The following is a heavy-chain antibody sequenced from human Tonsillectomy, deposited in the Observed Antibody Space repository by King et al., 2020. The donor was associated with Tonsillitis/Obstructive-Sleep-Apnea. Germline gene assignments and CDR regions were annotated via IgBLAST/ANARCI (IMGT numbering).Heavy chain of an antibody. J-gene: IGHJ4*02. CDR1: GFTFSSYA. CDR3: ARAYLPWIQLWFFDY. D-gene: IGHD5-18*01. Sequence: QLVQSGGGVVQPGRSLRLSCAASGFTFSSYAMQWVRQATGKGLEWVADISYDGSNKYYADSVKGRFTISRDNSKNTLYLQMNSLRAEDTAVYYCARAYLPWIQLWFFDYWGQGTLVTVSS. V-gene: IGHV3-30*04. CDR2: ISYDGSNK.